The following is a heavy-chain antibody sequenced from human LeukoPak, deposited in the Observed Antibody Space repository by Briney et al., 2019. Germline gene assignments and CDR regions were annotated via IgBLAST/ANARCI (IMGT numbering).Heavy chain of an antibody. Sequence: GGSLRLSCAASGFTFSSYSMKWVRECRGKELEWFSSISSSSDSIFYADSVKGRFTISRDNAENSLYLQMNSLRAEDTAVYYCARDNRDSFGYRYFDLWARGTLVTISS. V-gene: IGHV3-21*01. CDR3: ARDNRDSFGYRYFDL. D-gene: IGHD5-18*01. CDR2: ISSSSDSI. CDR1: GFTFSSYS. J-gene: IGHJ2*01.